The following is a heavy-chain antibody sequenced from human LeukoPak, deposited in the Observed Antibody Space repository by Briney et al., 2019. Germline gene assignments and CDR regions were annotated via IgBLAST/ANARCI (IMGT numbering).Heavy chain of an antibody. CDR1: GFTFSSYA. D-gene: IGHD3-22*01. CDR3: ARGGRGSAAVVAPRSFDI. CDR2: ISYDGSNK. Sequence: SGGSLRLSCAASGFTFSSYAMHWVRQAPGKGLEWVAVISYDGSNKYYADSVKGRFTISRDISKNTLYLQMNSLRAEDSALYYCARGGRGSAAVVAPRSFDIWGQGTMVTVSS. J-gene: IGHJ3*02. V-gene: IGHV3-30*14.